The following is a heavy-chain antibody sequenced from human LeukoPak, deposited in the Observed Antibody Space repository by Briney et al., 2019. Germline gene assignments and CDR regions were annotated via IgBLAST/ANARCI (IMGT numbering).Heavy chain of an antibody. Sequence: SETLSLTCTVSGGSISSYYWSWIRQPPGKGLEWIGYIYYSGSTNYNPSLKSRVTISVDTSKNQFSLKLSSVTAADTAVYYCARHAYSNGWYSPIDYWGQGTLVTVSS. CDR1: GGSISSYY. V-gene: IGHV4-59*08. CDR2: IYYSGST. CDR3: ARHAYSNGWYSPIDY. J-gene: IGHJ4*02. D-gene: IGHD6-13*01.